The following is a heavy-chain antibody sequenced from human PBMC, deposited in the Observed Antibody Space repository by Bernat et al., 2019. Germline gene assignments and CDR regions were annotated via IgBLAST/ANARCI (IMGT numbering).Heavy chain of an antibody. Sequence: QVQLQESGPGLVKPSETLSLTCTVSGGSISSYYWSWIRQPPGKGLEWIGYIYYSGSTNYNPSLKSRVTISVDTSKNQFSLKLSSVTAADTAVYYCARLRWYWFDPWDQGTLVTVSS. CDR2: IYYSGST. V-gene: IGHV4-59*08. D-gene: IGHD6-13*01. CDR1: GGSISSYY. J-gene: IGHJ5*02. CDR3: ARLRWYWFDP.